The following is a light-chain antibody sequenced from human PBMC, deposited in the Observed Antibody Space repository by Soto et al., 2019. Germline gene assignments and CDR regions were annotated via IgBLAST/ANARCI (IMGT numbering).Light chain of an antibody. V-gene: IGLV2-23*01. Sequence: QSVLTQPASVSGSPGQSITISCTGSSSDVGNYNLVSWYQQHPGKAPKLMIYEDTKWPSGVSNRFSGSKSGSTAYLTISGLQAEDEADYYCWSYAVGRTYVFGTGTKVTAL. CDR3: WSYAVGRTYV. CDR1: SSDVGNYNL. J-gene: IGLJ1*01. CDR2: EDT.